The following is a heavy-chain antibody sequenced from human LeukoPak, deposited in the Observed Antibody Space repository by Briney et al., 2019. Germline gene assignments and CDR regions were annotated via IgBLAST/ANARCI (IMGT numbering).Heavy chain of an antibody. V-gene: IGHV4-39*01. CDR2: IYYSGST. CDR3: ARVTGYMTEDYFDY. Sequence: SETLSLTCTVSGGSISSSSYYWGWIRQPPGKGLEWIGSIYYSGSTYYNPSLKSRVTISVDTSKNQFSLKLSSVTAADTAVYYCARVTGYMTEDYFDYWGRGTLITVSS. CDR1: GGSISSSSYY. J-gene: IGHJ4*02. D-gene: IGHD6-13*01.